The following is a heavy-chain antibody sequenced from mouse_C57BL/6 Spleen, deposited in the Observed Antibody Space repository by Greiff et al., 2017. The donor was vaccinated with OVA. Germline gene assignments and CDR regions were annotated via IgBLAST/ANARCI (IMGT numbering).Heavy chain of an antibody. CDR2: INSDGGST. D-gene: IGHD1-1*01. V-gene: IGHV5-2*01. J-gene: IGHJ4*01. CDR3: ARHTTGVAGDYAMDY. Sequence: EVKVVESGGGLVQPGESLKLSCESNEYEFPSHDMSWVRKTPEKRLELVAAINSDGGSTYYPDTMERRFTISRDNTKKTLYLQMSSLRSEDTALYYGARHTTGVAGDYAMDYWGQGTSVTVSS. CDR1: EYEFPSHD.